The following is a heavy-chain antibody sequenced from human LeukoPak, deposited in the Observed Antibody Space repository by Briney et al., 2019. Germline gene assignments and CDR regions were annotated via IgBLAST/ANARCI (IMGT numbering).Heavy chain of an antibody. J-gene: IGHJ4*02. D-gene: IGHD5-12*01. V-gene: IGHV1-2*04. CDR1: GYTFTGYY. CDR2: INPNSGGT. Sequence: ASVKVSCKASGYTFTGYYMHWVRQAPGQGLEWMGWINPNSGGTNYAQKFQGWVTMTRDTSISTAYMELSRLRSDDTAVYYCARESVAPQKGPFDYWGQGTLVTVSS. CDR3: ARESVAPQKGPFDY.